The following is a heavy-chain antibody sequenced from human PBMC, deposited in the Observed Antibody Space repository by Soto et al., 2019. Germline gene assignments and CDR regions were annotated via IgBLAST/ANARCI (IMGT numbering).Heavy chain of an antibody. J-gene: IGHJ5*02. CDR2: IYPGDSDT. V-gene: IGHV5-51*01. CDR3: ARHSRHYYDSSGTTGFDP. Sequence: PGESLKISCKGSGYSFTSYWIGWVRQMPGKGLEWMGIIYPGDSDTRYSPSFQGQVTISADKSISTAYLQWSSLKASDTAMYYCARHSRHYYDSSGTTGFDPWGQGTLVTVSS. CDR1: GYSFTSYW. D-gene: IGHD3-22*01.